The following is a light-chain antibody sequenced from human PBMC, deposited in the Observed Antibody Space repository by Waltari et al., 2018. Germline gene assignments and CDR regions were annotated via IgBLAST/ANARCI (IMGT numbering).Light chain of an antibody. V-gene: IGLV4-69*01. J-gene: IGLJ3*02. CDR2: FNSDGSH. CDR3: QTGGHGTWV. CDR1: RGHSSTV. Sequence: QLVLTQSPSASASLGASVKLTCTLSRGHSSTVIAWLQQQPETGPRYLMKFNSDGSHSKGDEIPDRFSGSSSGAERYLTISSLQSEDEADYYCQTGGHGTWVFGGGTKLTVL.